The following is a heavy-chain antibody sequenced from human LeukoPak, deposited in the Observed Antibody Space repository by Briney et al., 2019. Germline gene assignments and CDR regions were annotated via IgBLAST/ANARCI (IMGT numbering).Heavy chain of an antibody. CDR1: GFTFSSYG. Sequence: RPGGSLRLSCAASGFTFSSYGMHWVRQAPGKGLEWVAVIWYDGSNKYYADSVKGRFTISRDNSKNTLYLQMNSLRAEDTAVYYCARGMQYYDFWSGVQGAFDIWGQGTMVTVSS. V-gene: IGHV3-33*01. CDR3: ARGMQYYDFWSGVQGAFDI. J-gene: IGHJ3*02. D-gene: IGHD3-3*01. CDR2: IWYDGSNK.